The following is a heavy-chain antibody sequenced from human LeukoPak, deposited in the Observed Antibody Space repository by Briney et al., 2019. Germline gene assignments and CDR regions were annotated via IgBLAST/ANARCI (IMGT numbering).Heavy chain of an antibody. Sequence: GASVKVSCKASGYTFTGYYMHWVRQAPGQGLEWMGWINPNSGGTNYAQKFQGRVTMTRDTSISTAYMELSRLRSDDTAVYYCARAPRGAVAGTFDYWGQGTLVTVSS. CDR1: GYTFTGYY. V-gene: IGHV1-2*02. CDR3: ARAPRGAVAGTFDY. J-gene: IGHJ4*02. CDR2: INPNSGGT. D-gene: IGHD6-19*01.